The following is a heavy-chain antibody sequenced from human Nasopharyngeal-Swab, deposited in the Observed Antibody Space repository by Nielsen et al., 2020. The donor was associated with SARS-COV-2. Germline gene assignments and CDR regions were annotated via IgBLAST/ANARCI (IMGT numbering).Heavy chain of an antibody. CDR3: ARGCVLTGPSCYYYGMDV. Sequence: GESLKISCAASGFTFSTYSMNWVRQAPGKGLEWVSSISSSSSYTYYADSLKGRFTISRDNAKNSLYLQMNSLRAEDTAVYYCARGCVLTGPSCYYYGMDVWGQGTTVTVSS. D-gene: IGHD3-9*01. J-gene: IGHJ6*02. CDR1: GFTFSTYS. V-gene: IGHV3-21*01. CDR2: ISSSSSYT.